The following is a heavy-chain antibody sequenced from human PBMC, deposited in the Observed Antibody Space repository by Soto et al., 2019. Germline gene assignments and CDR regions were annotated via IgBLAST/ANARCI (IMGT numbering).Heavy chain of an antibody. J-gene: IGHJ5*02. D-gene: IGHD3-10*01. CDR3: AREKPPDMVRGVMSWFDP. CDR2: TYYRSKWYN. V-gene: IGHV6-1*01. CDR1: GDSVSSNSAA. Sequence: PSQTLSLTCAISGDSVSSNSAAWNWIRQSPSRGLEWLGRTYYRSKWYNDYAVSVKSRITINPDTSKNQFSLQLNSVTPEDTAVYYCAREKPPDMVRGVMSWFDPWGQGTLVTVSS.